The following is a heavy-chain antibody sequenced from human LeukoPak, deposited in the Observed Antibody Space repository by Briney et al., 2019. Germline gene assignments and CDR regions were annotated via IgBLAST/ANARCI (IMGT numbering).Heavy chain of an antibody. J-gene: IGHJ4*02. Sequence: GGSLRLSCAASGFTFSSYAMSWVRQAPGKGLEWVSVISGSGGSTYYADSVKGRFTISRDNSKNTLYLQMNSLRAEDTAVYYCAKGPWVSSTSCYFNYWGQGTLVTVSS. CDR3: AKGPWVSSTSCYFNY. D-gene: IGHD2-2*01. CDR1: GFTFSSYA. CDR2: ISGSGGST. V-gene: IGHV3-23*01.